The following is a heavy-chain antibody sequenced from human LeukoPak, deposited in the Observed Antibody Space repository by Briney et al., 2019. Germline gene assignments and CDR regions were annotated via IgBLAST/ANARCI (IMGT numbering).Heavy chain of an antibody. J-gene: IGHJ5*02. Sequence: ASVKVSCKAPGGTFSSYAISWVRQAPGQGLEWMGGIIPIFGTANYAQKFQGRVTITTDESTSTAYMELSSLRSEDTAVYYCARDIGSSTIFDNWFDPWGQGTLVTVSS. CDR3: ARDIGSSTIFDNWFDP. CDR1: GGTFSSYA. V-gene: IGHV1-69*05. D-gene: IGHD3-3*01. CDR2: IIPIFGTA.